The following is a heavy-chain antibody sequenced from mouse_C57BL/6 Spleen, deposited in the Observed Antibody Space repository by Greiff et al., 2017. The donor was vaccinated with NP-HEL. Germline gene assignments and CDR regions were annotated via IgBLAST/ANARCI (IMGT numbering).Heavy chain of an antibody. V-gene: IGHV8-12*01. CDR2: IYWDDDK. D-gene: IGHD2-3*01. CDR1: GFSLSTSGMG. Sequence: VTLEVSGPGILQSSQTLSLTCSFSGFSLSTSGMGVSWIRQPSGKGLEWLAHIYWDDDKRSNPSLKSRLTISKDTSRNQVFLKITSVDTADTATYYCARSFDGYPYAMDYWGQGTSVTVSS. CDR3: ARSFDGYPYAMDY. J-gene: IGHJ4*01.